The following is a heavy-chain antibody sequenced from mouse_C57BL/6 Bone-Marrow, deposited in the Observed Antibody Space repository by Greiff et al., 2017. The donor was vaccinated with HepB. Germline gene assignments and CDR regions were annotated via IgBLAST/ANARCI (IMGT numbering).Heavy chain of an antibody. Sequence: EVQLQQSGPELVKPGASVKISCKASGYSFTGYYMNWVKQSPEKSLEWIGEINPSTGGTTYNQKLKAKATLTVDKSSSTAYMQLKSLTSEDSAVYYCARSGGGYWGQGTTLTVSS. CDR1: GYSFTGYY. V-gene: IGHV1-42*01. CDR3: ARSGGGY. CDR2: INPSTGGT. J-gene: IGHJ2*01.